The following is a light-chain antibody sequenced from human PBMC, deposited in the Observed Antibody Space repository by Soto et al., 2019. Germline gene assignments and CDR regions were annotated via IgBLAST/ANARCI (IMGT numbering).Light chain of an antibody. CDR2: DVS. CDR3: SSYTSSSTLCV. V-gene: IGLV2-14*01. CDR1: SSDVGGYNY. J-gene: IGLJ1*01. Sequence: QSVLTQPASVSGSPGQSITISCTGTSSDVGGYNYVSWYQQHPGKAPKLMIYDVSNRPSGVSNRFSGSKSGNTASLTISGLQAEDEADYYCSSYTSSSTLCVFGTGTKVIVL.